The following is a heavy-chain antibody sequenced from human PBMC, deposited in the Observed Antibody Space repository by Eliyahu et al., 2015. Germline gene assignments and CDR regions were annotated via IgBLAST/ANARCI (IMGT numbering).Heavy chain of an antibody. J-gene: IGHJ6*02. CDR1: GFTFSTYA. Sequence: VQLLESGGGLVQPGGSVRLSCAASGFTFSTYAMNWVRQAPGKGLEWVSAVSGSGGSTYYAESVKGRFTISRDNSRNTVFLQMTSLRAEDTAVYYCASPNISATGDFRYNGMDVWGQGTTVTVSS. CDR2: VSGSGGST. D-gene: IGHD6-13*01. V-gene: IGHV3-23*01. CDR3: ASPNISATGDFRYNGMDV.